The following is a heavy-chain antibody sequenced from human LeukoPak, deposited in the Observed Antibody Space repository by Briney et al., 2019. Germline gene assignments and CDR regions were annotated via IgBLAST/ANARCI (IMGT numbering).Heavy chain of an antibody. CDR2: IYYSGST. D-gene: IGHD3-9*01. CDR1: GGSISSGDYY. CDR3: ARESRLAGDYQVDY. V-gene: IGHV4-30-4*01. Sequence: SETLSLTCTVSGGSISSGDYYWSWIRQPPGKGLEWIGYIYYSGSTYYNPSLKSRVTISVDTSKNQFSLKLSSVTAADTAVYYCARESRLAGDYQVDYWGQGTLVTVSS. J-gene: IGHJ4*02.